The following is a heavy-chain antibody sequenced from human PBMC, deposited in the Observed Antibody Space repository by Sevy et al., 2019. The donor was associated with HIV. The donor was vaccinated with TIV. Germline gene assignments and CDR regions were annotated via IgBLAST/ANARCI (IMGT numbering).Heavy chain of an antibody. CDR2: IEEDGSDK. Sequence: GGSLRLSCAASGFTLSSFWMTWVRQAPGKGLEWVANIEEDGSDKNYLDSVKGRFTISRDNAKNSLYLQMNSLRAEDTVVYYCARDKNHYDRSVYYDAFDIWGQGTMVTVSS. J-gene: IGHJ3*02. CDR3: ARDKNHYDRSVYYDAFDI. D-gene: IGHD3-22*01. V-gene: IGHV3-7*03. CDR1: GFTLSSFW.